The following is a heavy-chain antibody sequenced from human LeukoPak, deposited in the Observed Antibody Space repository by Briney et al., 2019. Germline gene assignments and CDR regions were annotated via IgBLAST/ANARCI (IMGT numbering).Heavy chain of an antibody. CDR1: GFTFSNYN. CDR2: ITTTSTYI. Sequence: PGGSLRLSCAASGFTFSNYNMNWVRQAPGKGLEWVSSITTTSTYIYYAGSVKGRFTISRDNAKNSLYLQMNSLRAEDTAVYYCAREGYYGSGSYSALNYYYYYMDVWGKGTTVTVSS. CDR3: AREGYYGSGSYSALNYYYYYMDV. V-gene: IGHV3-21*01. D-gene: IGHD3-10*01. J-gene: IGHJ6*03.